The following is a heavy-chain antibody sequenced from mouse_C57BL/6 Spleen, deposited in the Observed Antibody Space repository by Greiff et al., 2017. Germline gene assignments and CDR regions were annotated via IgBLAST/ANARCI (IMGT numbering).Heavy chain of an antibody. V-gene: IGHV1-26*01. CDR3: AREGKNSPYAMDY. D-gene: IGHD5-1-1*01. CDR2: INPNNGGT. J-gene: IGHJ4*01. CDR1: GYTFTDYY. Sequence: EVQLQQSGPELVKPGASVKISCKASGYTFTDYYMNWVKQSPGKSLEWIGDINPNNGGTSYNQKFKGKATLTVDKSSSTAYMELRSLTSEDSAVYNGAREGKNSPYAMDYWGQGTSVTVSS.